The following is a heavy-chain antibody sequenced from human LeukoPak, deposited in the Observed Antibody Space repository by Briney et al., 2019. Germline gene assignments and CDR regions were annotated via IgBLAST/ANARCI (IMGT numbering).Heavy chain of an antibody. CDR1: GFTFSSYA. CDR2: ISGIGGST. J-gene: IGHJ3*02. V-gene: IGHV3-23*01. CDR3: AKGVYYYDSSGFDI. Sequence: GGSLRLSCAASGFTFSSYAMSWVRQAPGKGLEWVSAISGIGGSTYYADSVKGRFTISRDNSKNPLYLQMNSLRAEDTAVYYCAKGVYYYDSSGFDIWGQGTMVTVSS. D-gene: IGHD3-22*01.